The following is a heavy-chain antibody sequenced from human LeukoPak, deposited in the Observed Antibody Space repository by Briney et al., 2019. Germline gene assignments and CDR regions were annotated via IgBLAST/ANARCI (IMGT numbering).Heavy chain of an antibody. CDR2: ISAYNGNT. J-gene: IGHJ4*02. Sequence: GASVKVSYKASGYTFTSYGISWVRQAPGQGLEWMGWISAYNGNTNFAQKLQGRVTMTTDTSTSTAYMELRSLRSDDTAVYYCARELDCSSTSCYGRLDYWGQGTLVTVSS. CDR3: ARELDCSSTSCYGRLDY. V-gene: IGHV1-18*01. D-gene: IGHD2-2*01. CDR1: GYTFTSYG.